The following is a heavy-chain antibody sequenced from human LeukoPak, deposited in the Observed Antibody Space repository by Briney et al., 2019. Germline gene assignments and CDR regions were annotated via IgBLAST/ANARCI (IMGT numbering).Heavy chain of an antibody. CDR3: ARGYWAYGMDV. CDR2: IYSGGST. D-gene: IGHD6-13*01. V-gene: IGHV3-53*01. CDR1: GFTVSSNY. J-gene: IGHJ6*02. Sequence: GGSLRLSCAASGFTVSSNYMSWVRQAPGKGLEWVSLIYSGGSTYYADSVKGRFTISRDNSKNTLYLQMNSLRAEDTAVYYCARGYWAYGMDVWGPGTTVTVSS.